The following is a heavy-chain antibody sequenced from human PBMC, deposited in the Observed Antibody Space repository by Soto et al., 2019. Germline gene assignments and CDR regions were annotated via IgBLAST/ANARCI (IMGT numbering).Heavy chain of an antibody. V-gene: IGHV1-69*12. CDR2: IIPVFGTP. J-gene: IGHJ6*02. Sequence: QVQLVQSGAEVKKPGSSVTVSCKASRGSLSNYGISWVLQAPGQWLEWIGAIIPVFGTPSYAQKFEDRVTITADESTTTDYMEVRSLTSDDTAVYYCARGYTTKKVVTTYYDIDVWGQGITVTVAS. CDR1: RGSLSNYG. D-gene: IGHD3-16*02. CDR3: ARGYTTKKVVTTYYDIDV.